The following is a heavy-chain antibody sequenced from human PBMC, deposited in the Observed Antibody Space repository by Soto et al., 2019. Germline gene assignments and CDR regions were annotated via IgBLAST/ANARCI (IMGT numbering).Heavy chain of an antibody. CDR3: ARSRTTVTPSGFQH. Sequence: SETLSLTCAVYGGSFSGYYWSWIRQPPGKGLEWIGEINHSGSTNYNPSIKSRVTISVDTSKNQFSLKLSSVTAADTAVYYCARSRTTVTPSGFQHWGQGTLVTV. V-gene: IGHV4-34*01. J-gene: IGHJ1*01. CDR1: GGSFSGYY. D-gene: IGHD4-17*01. CDR2: INHSGST.